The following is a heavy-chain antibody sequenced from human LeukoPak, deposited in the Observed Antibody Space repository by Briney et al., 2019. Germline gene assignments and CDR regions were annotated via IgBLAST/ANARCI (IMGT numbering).Heavy chain of an antibody. CDR3: ASGYFAADY. CDR2: IYYSGST. D-gene: IGHD3-9*01. Sequence: SETLSLTCTVSGGSISTIPLYWGWIRQPPGKGLEWIGSIYYSGSTYYNPAFKSRVTIFVDTSKTQFSLKLDSVTAADTAVYYCASGYFAADYWDQGTLVTVSS. V-gene: IGHV4-39*01. J-gene: IGHJ4*02. CDR1: GGSISTIPLY.